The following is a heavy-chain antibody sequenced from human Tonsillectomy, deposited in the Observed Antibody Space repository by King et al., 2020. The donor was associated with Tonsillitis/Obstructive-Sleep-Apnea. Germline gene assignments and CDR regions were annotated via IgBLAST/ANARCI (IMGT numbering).Heavy chain of an antibody. D-gene: IGHD1-14*01. V-gene: IGHV1-3*01. CDR2: INAGNGNT. J-gene: IGHJ3*02. CDR3: ARPGGPEDHGRHGFDI. CDR1: GYTFTSYA. Sequence: QLVQSGAEVKKPGASVKVSCKASGYTFTSYAMHWVRQAPGQRLEWMGWINAGNGNTKYSQKFQGRVTITRDTSASTAYMELSSLRSEDTAVYYCARPGGPEDHGRHGFDIWGQGTMVTVSS.